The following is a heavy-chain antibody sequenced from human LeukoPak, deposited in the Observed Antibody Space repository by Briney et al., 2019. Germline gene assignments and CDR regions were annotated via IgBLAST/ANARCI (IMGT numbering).Heavy chain of an antibody. CDR3: ARTAAALAIPDH. CDR2: IYYSGST. J-gene: IGHJ4*02. D-gene: IGHD6-13*01. Sequence: SETLSLTCTVSGGSISSYYWSWIRQPPGKGLEWIGYIYYSGSTNYNPSLKSRVTISVDTSKNQFSLKLSSVTAADTAVYYCARTAAALAIPDHWGQGTLVTVSS. V-gene: IGHV4-59*01. CDR1: GGSISSYY.